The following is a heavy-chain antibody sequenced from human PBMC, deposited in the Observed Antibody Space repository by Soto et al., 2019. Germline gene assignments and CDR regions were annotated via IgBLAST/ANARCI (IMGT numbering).Heavy chain of an antibody. CDR3: AKDSASYYFDY. CDR2: ISYDGSNK. CDR1: GFTFSSYG. V-gene: IGHV3-30*18. Sequence: QVQLVESGGGVVQPGRSLRLSCAASGFTFSSYGMHWVRQAPGKGLEWVAVISYDGSNKYYADSVKGRFTISRDNSKNTLYLHMNSLRAEDTAVYYCAKDSASYYFDYWGQGTLVTVSS. J-gene: IGHJ4*02. D-gene: IGHD2-2*01.